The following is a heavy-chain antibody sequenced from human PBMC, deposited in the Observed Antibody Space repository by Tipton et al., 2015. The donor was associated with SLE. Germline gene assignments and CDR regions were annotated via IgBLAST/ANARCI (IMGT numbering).Heavy chain of an antibody. V-gene: IGHV4-39*07. CDR2: TYYSGST. Sequence: TLSLTCTVSGGSISSSSYYWGWIRQPPGKGLEWIGSTYYSGSTYYNPSLKSRVTISVDTSKNQFSLKLSSVTAADTAVYYCARDRPVVGATGAFDIWGQGTMVTVSS. J-gene: IGHJ3*02. CDR1: GGSISSSSYY. D-gene: IGHD1-26*01. CDR3: ARDRPVVGATGAFDI.